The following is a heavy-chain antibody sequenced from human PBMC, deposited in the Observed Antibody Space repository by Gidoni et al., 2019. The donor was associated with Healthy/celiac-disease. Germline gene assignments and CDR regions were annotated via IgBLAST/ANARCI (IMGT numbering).Heavy chain of an antibody. V-gene: IGHV4-39*01. Sequence: QLQLQESGPGLVKPSETLSLTCIVSGGSISSSSYYWGWIRQPPGKGLEWIGSMYYSGSTYHTPSLKSRVTISVDTSKNQFSLKLSSVTAADTAVYYCARHLVATIPWGWFDPWGQGTLVTVSS. CDR2: MYYSGST. J-gene: IGHJ5*02. CDR1: GGSISSSSYY. D-gene: IGHD5-12*01. CDR3: ARHLVATIPWGWFDP.